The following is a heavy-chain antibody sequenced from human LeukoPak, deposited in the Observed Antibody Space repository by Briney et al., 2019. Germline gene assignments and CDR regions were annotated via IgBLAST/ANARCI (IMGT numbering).Heavy chain of an antibody. CDR1: GGSISSYY. Sequence: SQTLSLTCTVPGGSISSYYWSWIRQHPGKGLEWIGYVYYNGSTNYTPSLKSRVTISLDTSKNQFSLKLRSVTAADTAMYYCARAVVLYYDGSGYSTRFDYWGQGTLVTVSS. V-gene: IGHV4-59*01. CDR2: VYYNGST. J-gene: IGHJ4*02. CDR3: ARAVVLYYDGSGYSTRFDY. D-gene: IGHD3-22*01.